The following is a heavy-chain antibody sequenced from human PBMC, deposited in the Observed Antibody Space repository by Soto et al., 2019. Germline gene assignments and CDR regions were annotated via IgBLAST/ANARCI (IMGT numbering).Heavy chain of an antibody. J-gene: IGHJ3*01. V-gene: IGHV1-8*01. D-gene: IGHD3-3*01. Sequence: ASVKVSCKASGYTFTSYDINWVRQATGQGLEWMGWMNPNSGNTGYAQKFQGRVTMTRNTSISTAYMELSSLRSEDTAVYYCACLALWSGSDAFDFWGQGTMVTVSS. CDR1: GYTFTSYD. CDR3: ACLALWSGSDAFDF. CDR2: MNPNSGNT.